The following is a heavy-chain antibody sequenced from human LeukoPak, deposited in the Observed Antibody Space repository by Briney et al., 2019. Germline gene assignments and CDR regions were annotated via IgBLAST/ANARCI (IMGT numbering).Heavy chain of an antibody. CDR3: AKDGGAYYYGSGSYSAGFDY. CDR1: GFTFTSYA. J-gene: IGHJ4*02. CDR2: ISGSGSST. Sequence: PGGSLRLSCAASGFTFTSYAMNWVRQAPGKGLEWVSAISGSGSSTYYADSVKGRFTVSRDNSKNTLYLQMNSLRAEDTAVYYCAKDGGAYYYGSGSYSAGFDYWGQGTLVTVSS. D-gene: IGHD3-10*01. V-gene: IGHV3-23*01.